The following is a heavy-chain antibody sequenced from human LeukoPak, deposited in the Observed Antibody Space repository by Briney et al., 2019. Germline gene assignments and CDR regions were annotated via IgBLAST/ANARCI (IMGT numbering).Heavy chain of an antibody. J-gene: IGHJ4*02. D-gene: IGHD1-26*01. V-gene: IGHV3-30*18. Sequence: GGSLRLSCAASGFIFSSYGMHWVRQAPGKGLEWVAVISYDGSNKYYADSVKGRFTISRDNSKNTLYLQMNSLRAEDTAVYYCAKLSDGNSGSYYFDYWGQGTLVTVSS. CDR1: GFIFSSYG. CDR2: ISYDGSNK. CDR3: AKLSDGNSGSYYFDY.